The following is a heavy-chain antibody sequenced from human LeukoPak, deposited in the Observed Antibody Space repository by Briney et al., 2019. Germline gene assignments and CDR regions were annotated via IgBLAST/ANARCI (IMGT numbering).Heavy chain of an antibody. Sequence: GESLKISCYGSEYSFSTYWIGWVRQMPGKGLEWMGIIYPGDSDTRYSPSFQGQVTISADKSISTAYLQWSSLKASDTAMYYCARLSIATVEAPAYDYWGQGTLVTVSS. J-gene: IGHJ4*02. CDR1: EYSFSTYW. CDR3: ARLSIATVEAPAYDY. CDR2: IYPGDSDT. V-gene: IGHV5-51*01. D-gene: IGHD2/OR15-2a*01.